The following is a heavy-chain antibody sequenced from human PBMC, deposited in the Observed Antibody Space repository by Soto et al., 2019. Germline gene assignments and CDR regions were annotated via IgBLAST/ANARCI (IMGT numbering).Heavy chain of an antibody. J-gene: IGHJ4*02. CDR2: ISTNGGST. CDR1: GFTFSSYA. Sequence: GGSLRLSCSASGFTFSSYAMHWVGQAPGKGLEYVSSISTNGGSTHYADSVKGRFTISRDNSKNTQYLQMNSLRAEDTAVYYCARGPYSSGRHFDYWGQGTPVTVSS. D-gene: IGHD6-19*01. CDR3: ARGPYSSGRHFDY. V-gene: IGHV3-64*04.